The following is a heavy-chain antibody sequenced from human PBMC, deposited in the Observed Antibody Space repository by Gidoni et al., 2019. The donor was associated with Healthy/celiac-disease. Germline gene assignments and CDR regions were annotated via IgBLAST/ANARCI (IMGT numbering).Heavy chain of an antibody. D-gene: IGHD6-13*01. CDR2: INPSGGST. Sequence: QVQLVQSGAEVKKPGASVKVSCKASGSTFPSYYMHWVRQAPGQGLEWMGIINPSGGSTSYAQKFQGRVTMTRDTSTSTVYMELSSLRSEDTAVYYCARDSPVIAAAGYGMDVWGQGTTVTVSS. CDR3: ARDSPVIAAAGYGMDV. V-gene: IGHV1-46*01. CDR1: GSTFPSYY. J-gene: IGHJ6*02.